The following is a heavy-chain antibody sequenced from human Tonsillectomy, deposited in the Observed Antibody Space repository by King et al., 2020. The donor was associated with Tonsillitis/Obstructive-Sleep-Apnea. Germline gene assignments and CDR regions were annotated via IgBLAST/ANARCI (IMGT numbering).Heavy chain of an antibody. V-gene: IGHV3-48*02. D-gene: IGHD2-8*02. CDR1: GFTFSSYS. Sequence: VQLVESGGGLVQPGGSLRLSCAASGFTFSSYSMNWVRQAPGKGLEWVSYISSSSSTIYYADSVKGRFTISRDNAKNSLYLQMNSLRDEDTAVYYCASGAPDIVLVVYAIEYDYWGQGTLVTVSS. J-gene: IGHJ4*02. CDR2: ISSSSSTI. CDR3: ASGAPDIVLVVYAIEYDY.